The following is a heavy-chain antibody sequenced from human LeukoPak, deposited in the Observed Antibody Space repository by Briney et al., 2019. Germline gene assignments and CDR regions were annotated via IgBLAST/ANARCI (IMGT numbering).Heavy chain of an antibody. V-gene: IGHV1-2*06. J-gene: IGHJ3*02. D-gene: IGHD2-2*01. CDR2: INPNSGGT. CDR3: ARPCSSTSCQFYDAFDI. Sequence: GASVKVSCKASGYTFTGYYTHWVRQAPGQGLERMGRINPNSGGTNYAQKFQGRVTMTRDTSISTACMELSRLRSDDTAVYYCARPCSSTSCQFYDAFDIWGQGTMVTVSS. CDR1: GYTFTGYY.